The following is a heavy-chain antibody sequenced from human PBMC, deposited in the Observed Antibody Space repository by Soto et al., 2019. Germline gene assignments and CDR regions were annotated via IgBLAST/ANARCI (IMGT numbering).Heavy chain of an antibody. CDR3: ARGGFSGSGSFIQGDY. CDR1: VXTFSSYW. D-gene: IGHD3-10*01. J-gene: IGHJ4*02. Sequence: PGGSLRLSCAASVXTFSSYWMHWVRQAPGKGLVWVSRIKSDGSNINYADSVKGRFTISRDNAKNTLYLQMNSLRAEDTAIYYCARGGFSGSGSFIQGDYWGQGTLVTVSS. V-gene: IGHV3-74*01. CDR2: IKSDGSNI.